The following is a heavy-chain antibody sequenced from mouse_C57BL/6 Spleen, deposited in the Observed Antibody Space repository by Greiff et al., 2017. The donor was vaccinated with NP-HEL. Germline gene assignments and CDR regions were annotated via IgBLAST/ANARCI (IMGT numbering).Heavy chain of an antibody. D-gene: IGHD6-1*01. J-gene: IGHJ4*01. CDR2: IDPETGGT. CDR1: GYTFTDYE. V-gene: IGHV1-15*01. CDR3: TRGVQPVGAMDY. Sequence: QVHVKQSGAELVRPGASVTLSCKASGYTFTDYEMHWVKQTPVHGLEWIGAIDPETGGTAYNQKFKGKAILTADKSSSTAYMELRSLTSEDSAVYYCTRGVQPVGAMDYWGQGTSVTVSS.